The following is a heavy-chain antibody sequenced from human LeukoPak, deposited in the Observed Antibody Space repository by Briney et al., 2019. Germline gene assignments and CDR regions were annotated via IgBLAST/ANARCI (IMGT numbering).Heavy chain of an antibody. D-gene: IGHD6-13*01. J-gene: IGHJ5*02. CDR1: GFTFSSYG. CDR3: ARDGSSSGRPTNNWLDP. V-gene: IGHV3-33*01. Sequence: GGSLRLSCAASGFTFSSYGMHWVRQAPGKGLEWVAVIWYDGSNKYYADSVKGRFTISRDNSKNTLYLQMNSLRAEDTAVYYCARDGSSSGRPTNNWLDPWGQGTLVTVSS. CDR2: IWYDGSNK.